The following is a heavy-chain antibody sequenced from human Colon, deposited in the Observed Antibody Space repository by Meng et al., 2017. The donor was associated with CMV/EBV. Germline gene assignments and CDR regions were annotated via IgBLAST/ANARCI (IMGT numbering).Heavy chain of an antibody. V-gene: IGHV3-30*09. Sequence: GESLKISCAAPGLTFSSYAMYWVRQAPGKGLEWVASILYDGNNEYYADFVQGRFAISRDNSKNILYLQMYSLTPEDTAVYFCARDGFVVRPSGTNLYYYFGMDVWGQGTTVTVSS. CDR3: ARDGFVVRPSGTNLYYYFGMDV. CDR2: ILYDGNNE. D-gene: IGHD2-2*01. CDR1: GLTFSSYA. J-gene: IGHJ6*02.